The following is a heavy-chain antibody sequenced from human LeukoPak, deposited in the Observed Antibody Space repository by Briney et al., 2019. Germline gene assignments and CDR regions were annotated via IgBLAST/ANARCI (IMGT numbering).Heavy chain of an antibody. J-gene: IGHJ5*02. Sequence: SETLSLTCTVSGGSISSGGYYWSWIRQHPGKGLEWIGYIYYSGSTYYNPSPKSRVTISVDTSKNQFSLKLSSVTAADTAVYYYARGNGIVGYCSSWGQGTLVTVSS. CDR2: IYYSGST. V-gene: IGHV4-31*03. CDR1: GGSISSGGYY. D-gene: IGHD2-15*01. CDR3: ARGNGIVGYCSS.